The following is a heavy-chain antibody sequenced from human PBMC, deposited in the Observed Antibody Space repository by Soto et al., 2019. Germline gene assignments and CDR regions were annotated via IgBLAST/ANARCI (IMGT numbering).Heavy chain of an antibody. V-gene: IGHV4-30-4*01. Sequence: SETLSLTCTVSGGSISSGDYYWSWIRQPPGKGLEWIGYIYYSGSTYYNPSLKSRVTISVDTSKNQFSLKLSSVTAADTAVYYCARVRRCGYDCANWFDPWGQGTLVTVSS. D-gene: IGHD5-12*01. CDR2: IYYSGST. CDR1: GGSISSGDYY. CDR3: ARVRRCGYDCANWFDP. J-gene: IGHJ5*02.